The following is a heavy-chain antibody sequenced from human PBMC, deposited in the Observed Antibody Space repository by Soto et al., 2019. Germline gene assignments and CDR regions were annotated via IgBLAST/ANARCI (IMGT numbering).Heavy chain of an antibody. CDR3: ARDRAYGSGSSYFDY. CDR2: IYHSGST. CDR1: SGSISSSNW. V-gene: IGHV4-4*02. D-gene: IGHD3-10*01. J-gene: IGHJ4*02. Sequence: QVQLQESGPGLVKPSGTLSLTCAVSSGSISSSNWWRWVRQPPGKGLEWVGEIYHSGSTNYTPSLKVRGTIPVDKSKNQFSLKRSSVTAADTAVYYCARDRAYGSGSSYFDYWGQGTLVTVSS.